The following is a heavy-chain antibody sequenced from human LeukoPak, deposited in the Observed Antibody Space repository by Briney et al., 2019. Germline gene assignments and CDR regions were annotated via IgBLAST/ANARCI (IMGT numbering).Heavy chain of an antibody. CDR2: IYTSGST. J-gene: IGHJ3*02. D-gene: IGHD6-6*01. V-gene: IGHV4-4*07. CDR1: GGSISSYY. CDR3: ARGRTIAARPSAFDI. Sequence: SETLSLTCTVSGGSISSYYWSWIRQPAGKGLEWIGRIYTSGSTNYNPSLKSRVTMSVDTSKNQFSLKLSSVTAADTAVYYCARGRTIAARPSAFDIWGQGTMVTVSS.